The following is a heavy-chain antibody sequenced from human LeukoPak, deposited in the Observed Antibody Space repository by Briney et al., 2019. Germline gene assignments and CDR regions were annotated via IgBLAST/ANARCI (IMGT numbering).Heavy chain of an antibody. J-gene: IGHJ4*02. CDR1: GLLFRNAG. D-gene: IGHD3-3*01. CDR3: TTHLGYYDFWSGYWSPFDY. V-gene: IGHV3-15*07. CDR2: FKSKTVGGTT. Sequence: GGTRSFSWEASGLLFRNAGRNWFRQAPGKGLEWVGRFKSKTVGGTTDYAAPVKGRFTISRDDSKNTLYLQMNSLKTEDTAVYYCTTHLGYYDFWSGYWSPFDYWGQGTLVTVFS.